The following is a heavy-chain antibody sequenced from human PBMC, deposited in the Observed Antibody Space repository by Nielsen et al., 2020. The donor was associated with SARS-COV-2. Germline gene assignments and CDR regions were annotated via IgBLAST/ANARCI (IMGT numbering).Heavy chain of an antibody. V-gene: IGHV4-59*01. CDR2: IYYSGST. J-gene: IGHJ4*02. Sequence: SETLSLTCTVSGGSISSYYWSWIRQPPGKGLERIGYIYYSGSTNYNPSLKRRVTISVDTSKNQFSLKLNSVTAADTAVYYCARGGSGSSDKRGFDYWGQGALVTVSS. D-gene: IGHD6-13*01. CDR3: ARGGSGSSDKRGFDY. CDR1: GGSISSYY.